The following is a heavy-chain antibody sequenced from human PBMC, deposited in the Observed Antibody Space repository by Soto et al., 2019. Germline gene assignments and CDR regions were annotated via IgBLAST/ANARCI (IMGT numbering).Heavy chain of an antibody. CDR2: IYYSGGT. Sequence: SETLSLTCTVSGGSISSSSYYWGWIRQPPGKGLEWIGSIYYSGGTYYNPSLKSRVTISVDTSKNQFSLKLSSVTAADTAVYYCARLFELLDYWGQGTLVTVSS. J-gene: IGHJ4*02. CDR3: ARLFELLDY. CDR1: GGSISSSSYY. V-gene: IGHV4-39*01. D-gene: IGHD1-7*01.